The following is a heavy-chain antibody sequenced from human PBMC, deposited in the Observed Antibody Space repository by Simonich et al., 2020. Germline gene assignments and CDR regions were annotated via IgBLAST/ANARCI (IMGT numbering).Heavy chain of an antibody. V-gene: IGHV1-2*02. CDR1: GYTFTGDY. Sequence: QVQLVQSGAEVKKPGASVKVSCKASGYTFTGDYMHWVRQAPGQGLEVMGGNDPKRGSKNYAQKVQGRCTMTRDTAISTAYGELSRLRSDDTAVYYCARVSGGTAMVTSTFDIWGQGTMVTVSS. CDR2: NDPKRGSK. D-gene: IGHD5-18*01. CDR3: ARVSGGTAMVTSTFDI. J-gene: IGHJ3*02.